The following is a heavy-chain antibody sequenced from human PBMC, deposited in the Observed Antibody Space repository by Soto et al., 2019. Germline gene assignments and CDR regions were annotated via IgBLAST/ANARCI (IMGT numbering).Heavy chain of an antibody. CDR3: AKEGGLSGSYYISSSYYFDY. Sequence: GGSLRLSCAASGFTFSNYAMSWVRQAPGKGLEWVSAIGGSGDWTYYADSVKGRFTISRDNSKNTLSLQMISLRAEDTSVYYCAKEGGLSGSYYISSSYYFDYWGQGTLVTVSS. CDR2: IGGSGDWT. CDR1: GFTFSNYA. J-gene: IGHJ4*02. V-gene: IGHV3-23*01. D-gene: IGHD1-26*01.